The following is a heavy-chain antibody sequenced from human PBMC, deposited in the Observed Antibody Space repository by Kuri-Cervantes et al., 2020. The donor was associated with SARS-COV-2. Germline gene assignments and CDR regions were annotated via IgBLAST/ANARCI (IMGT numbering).Heavy chain of an antibody. J-gene: IGHJ6*03. CDR1: GGSTSSGGHC. D-gene: IGHD4-23*01. CDR2: IYSSGST. CDR3: ARDADGGNGEDYYYYMDV. Sequence: SETLSLTCTVSGGSTSSGGHCWSWVRQSPGKGLEWIGYIYSSGSTYYNPSLESRVTISVDTSKNQFSLKLSSVTAADTAVYYCARDADGGNGEDYYYYMDVWGKGTTVTVSS. V-gene: IGHV4-30-4*01.